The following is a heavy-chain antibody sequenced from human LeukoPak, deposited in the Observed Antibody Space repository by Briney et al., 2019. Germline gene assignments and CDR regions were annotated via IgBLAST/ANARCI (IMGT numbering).Heavy chain of an antibody. CDR3: AREQWLIRYYYYLDV. J-gene: IGHJ6*03. Sequence: ASVKVSCKASGYTFTSYYMHWVRQAPGQGLEWMGIINPSGGSTSYAQKFQGRVTMTRDTSTSTVYMELRSLRSDDTAVYYCAREQWLIRYYYYLDVWGKGTTVTVSS. V-gene: IGHV1-46*01. CDR1: GYTFTSYY. CDR2: INPSGGST. D-gene: IGHD6-19*01.